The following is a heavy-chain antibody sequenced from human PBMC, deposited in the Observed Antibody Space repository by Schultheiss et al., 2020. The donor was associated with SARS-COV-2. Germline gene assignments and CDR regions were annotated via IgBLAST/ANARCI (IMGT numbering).Heavy chain of an antibody. CDR3: ATVGGGYQLIPNRFDP. Sequence: SETLSLTCTVSGGSISSEISYWGWIRQPPGKGLEWIGSICYNGSTYCNPSLKSRVTISLDTSKNQFSLKLSSVTAADTAVYYCATVGGGYQLIPNRFDPWGQGTLVTVSS. CDR1: GGSISSEISY. V-gene: IGHV4-39*01. J-gene: IGHJ5*02. CDR2: ICYNGST. D-gene: IGHD2-2*01.